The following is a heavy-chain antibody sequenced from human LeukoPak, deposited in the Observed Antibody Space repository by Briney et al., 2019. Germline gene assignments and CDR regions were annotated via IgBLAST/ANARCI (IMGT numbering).Heavy chain of an antibody. CDR1: GYTLTELS. D-gene: IGHD2-2*01. J-gene: IGHJ4*02. CDR3: AKSTAGFDY. V-gene: IGHV1-24*01. CDR2: FDPEDGET. Sequence: VASVKVSCKVSGYTLTELSMHWVRQAPGKGLEWMGGFDPEDGETIYAQKFQGRVTITRNTSISTAYMERSSLRSEDTAVYYCAKSTAGFDYWGQGTLVTVSS.